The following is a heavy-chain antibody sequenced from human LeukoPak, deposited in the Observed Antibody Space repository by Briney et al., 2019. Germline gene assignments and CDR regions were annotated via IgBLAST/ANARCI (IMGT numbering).Heavy chain of an antibody. CDR1: GGSISSGSYY. CDR2: IYTSGST. CDR3: ARERPAAINTEYFQH. J-gene: IGHJ1*01. Sequence: TPSETLSLTCTVSGGSISSGSYYWSWIRQPAGKGLEWIGRIYTSGSTNYNPSLKSRVTISVDTSKNQFSLKLSSVTAADTAVYYCARERPAAINTEYFQHWGQGTLVTVSS. V-gene: IGHV4-61*02. D-gene: IGHD2-2*01.